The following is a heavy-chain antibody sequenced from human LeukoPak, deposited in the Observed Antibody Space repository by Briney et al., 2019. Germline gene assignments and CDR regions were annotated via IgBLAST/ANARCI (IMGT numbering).Heavy chain of an antibody. CDR2: ISYDGSNK. D-gene: IGHD5-18*01. CDR3: ARDLSGGYSYGQEYYYYYGMDV. CDR1: GFTFSSYA. Sequence: GGSLRLSCAASGFTFSSYAMQWVRQAPGKGLEWVAVISYDGSNKYYADSVKGRFTISRDNSKNTLYLQMNSLRAEDTAVYYCARDLSGGYSYGQEYYYYYGMDVWGQGTTVTVSS. J-gene: IGHJ6*02. V-gene: IGHV3-30*04.